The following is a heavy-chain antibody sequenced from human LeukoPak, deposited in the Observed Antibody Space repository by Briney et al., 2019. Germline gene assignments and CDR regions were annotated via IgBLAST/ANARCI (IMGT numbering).Heavy chain of an antibody. CDR2: IKSDGSST. CDR1: GFTFRSYW. V-gene: IGHV3-74*01. Sequence: GGSLRLSCAASGFTFRSYWMHWVRLPPGKGLVWVSRIKSDGSSTSYADFVKGRFTISRDNAKNTLYLQMNSLRAEDTAVYYCATSWYDYYYYYYYMDVWGKGTTVTISS. J-gene: IGHJ6*03. D-gene: IGHD6-13*01. CDR3: ATSWYDYYYYYYYMDV.